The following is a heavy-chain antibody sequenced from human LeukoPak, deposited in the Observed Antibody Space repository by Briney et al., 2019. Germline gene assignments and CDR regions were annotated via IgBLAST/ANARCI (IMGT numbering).Heavy chain of an antibody. V-gene: IGHV4-4*07. CDR2: IYTSGST. J-gene: IGHJ6*03. CDR3: ARVGITMVWPNYYYYYMDV. CDR1: GGSISSYY. Sequence: PSETLSLTCTVSGGSISSYYWGWIRQPAGKGLEWIGRIYTSGSTNYNPSLKSRVTMSVDTSKNQFSLKLSSVTAADTAVYYCARVGITMVWPNYYYYYMDVWGKGTTVTISS. D-gene: IGHD3-10*01.